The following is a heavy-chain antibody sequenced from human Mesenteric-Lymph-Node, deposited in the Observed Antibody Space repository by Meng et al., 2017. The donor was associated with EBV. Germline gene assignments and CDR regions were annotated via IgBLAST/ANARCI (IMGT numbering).Heavy chain of an antibody. V-gene: IGHV4-4*02. CDR3: ARVDYYDSSSLFDP. D-gene: IGHD3-22*01. J-gene: IGHJ5*02. CDR2: IYHSGST. CDR1: GGSISSTNW. Sequence: QVRRQESGPGLGKPSGILSLTCAVSGGSISSTNWWSWVRQPPGKGLEWIGEIYHSGSTNYNPSLKSRVTISLDKSKNQFSLKLSSVTAADTAVYYCARVDYYDSSSLFDPWGQGTLVTVSS.